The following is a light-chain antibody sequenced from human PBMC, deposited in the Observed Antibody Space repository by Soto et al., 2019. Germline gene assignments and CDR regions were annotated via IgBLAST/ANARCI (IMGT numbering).Light chain of an antibody. J-gene: IGLJ2*01. CDR1: RSDIGDSNY. Sequence: QSALTQPPSASGSPGQSVTISCTGSRSDIGDSNYVSWYQQHPRKAPKLIISEVINRPSGVPDRFSASKSGNTASLTISGLQAEDEADYYSASKAGSSRHVVFGGGTKLTVL. V-gene: IGLV2-8*01. CDR3: ASKAGSSRHVV. CDR2: EVI.